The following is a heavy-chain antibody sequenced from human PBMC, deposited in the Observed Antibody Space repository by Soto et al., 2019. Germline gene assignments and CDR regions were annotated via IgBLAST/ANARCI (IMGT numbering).Heavy chain of an antibody. V-gene: IGHV3-23*01. D-gene: IGHD2-2*01. CDR1: VFTFSSYA. CDR3: ARLRRTAALYYYYYGMDV. J-gene: IGHJ6*02. Sequence: GGSLRLSCAASVFTFSSYAMSLVRQSPGKGLEWVSAISGSGGSTYYADSVKGRFTISRDNSMNTLYLQMNSVRAEDTAVYYCARLRRTAALYYYYYGMDVCGQGTKVTVSS. CDR2: ISGSGGST.